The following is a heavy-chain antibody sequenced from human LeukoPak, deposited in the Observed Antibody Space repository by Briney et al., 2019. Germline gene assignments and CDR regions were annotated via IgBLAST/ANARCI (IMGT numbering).Heavy chain of an antibody. CDR3: ARELAVATEG. CDR2: ISGSGGNT. CDR1: GFTFSSYV. Sequence: PGGSLRLSCAASGFTFSSYVMSWVRQAPGKGLEWVSGISGSGGNTYYADSVKGRFTISRDNSKNTVPLQMKSLRAEDTAVYYCARELAVATEGWGQGTLVTVSS. D-gene: IGHD6-19*01. J-gene: IGHJ4*02. V-gene: IGHV3-23*01.